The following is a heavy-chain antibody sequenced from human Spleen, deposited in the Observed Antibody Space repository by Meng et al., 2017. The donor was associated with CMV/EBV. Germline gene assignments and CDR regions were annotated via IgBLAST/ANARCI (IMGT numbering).Heavy chain of an antibody. CDR1: GFTVSSNY. J-gene: IGHJ4*02. CDR3: ARGAGPYNSSSNYDY. D-gene: IGHD6-6*01. Sequence: GESLKISCAASGFTVSSNYMSWVRQAPGKGLEWVSVIYSGGSTYYADSVKGRFIISRDNSKNTLYLQMNSLRAEDTAVYYCARGAGPYNSSSNYDYWGQGTLVTVSS. V-gene: IGHV3-53*01. CDR2: IYSGGST.